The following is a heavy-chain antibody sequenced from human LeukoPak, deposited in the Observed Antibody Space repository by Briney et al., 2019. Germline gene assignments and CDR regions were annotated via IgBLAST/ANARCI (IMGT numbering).Heavy chain of an antibody. J-gene: IGHJ5*02. CDR2: ISAYNGNT. Sequence: GASVKVSCKASGYTFTSYGISWVRQAPGQGLEWMGWISAYNGNTNYAQKLQGRVTMTTDTSTSTAYMELRSLRSDDTAVYYCARVIALWFGELAGDRWFDPWGQGTLVTVSS. CDR3: ARVIALWFGELAGDRWFDP. V-gene: IGHV1-18*01. CDR1: GYTFTSYG. D-gene: IGHD3-10*01.